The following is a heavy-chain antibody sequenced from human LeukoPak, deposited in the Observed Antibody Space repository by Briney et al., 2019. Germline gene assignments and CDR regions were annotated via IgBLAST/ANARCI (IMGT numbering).Heavy chain of an antibody. J-gene: IGHJ4*02. CDR2: IYSSGST. CDR3: ARGSSGWSSIDY. D-gene: IGHD6-19*01. Sequence: SETLSLTCTVSGGSISNYYWSWIRQAAGKGLEWIGRIYSSGSTNYTPSLKSRATMSVDTSKNQFSLNLNSLTAADTAVYYCARGSSGWSSIDYWGQGILVTVSS. V-gene: IGHV4-4*07. CDR1: GGSISNYY.